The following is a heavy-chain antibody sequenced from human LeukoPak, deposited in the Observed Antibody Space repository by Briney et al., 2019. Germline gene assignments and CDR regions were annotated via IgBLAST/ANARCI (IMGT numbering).Heavy chain of an antibody. D-gene: IGHD1-26*01. CDR3: AKDLVGAGAPEYYFDY. Sequence: PGGSLRLSCAASGFTFSSYAMSWVRQAPGKGLEWVSGISGRGYITDYTDSVKGRFTISRDNSKSTLYLQMNSLRAEDTALYYCAKDLVGAGAPEYYFDYWGQGTLVTVSS. J-gene: IGHJ4*02. CDR1: GFTFSSYA. V-gene: IGHV3-23*01. CDR2: ISGRGYIT.